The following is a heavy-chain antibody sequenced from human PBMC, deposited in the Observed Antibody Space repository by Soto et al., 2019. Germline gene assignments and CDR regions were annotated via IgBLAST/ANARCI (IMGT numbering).Heavy chain of an antibody. CDR3: AKCSSLWRSWFDP. D-gene: IGHD6-6*01. CDR2: ISDSGGST. CDR1: GFTFSSYA. J-gene: IGHJ5*02. Sequence: GGSLRLSCAASGFTFSSYAMSWVRQAPGKGLEWVSIISDSGGSTYYADSVKGRFTISRDNSKNTLYLQMNSLRADDTAVYYCAKCSSLWRSWFDPWGQGTLVTVSS. V-gene: IGHV3-23*01.